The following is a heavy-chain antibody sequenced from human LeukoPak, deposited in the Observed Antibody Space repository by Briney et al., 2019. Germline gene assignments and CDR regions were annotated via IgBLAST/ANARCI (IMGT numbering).Heavy chain of an antibody. CDR1: GFTFSSYG. J-gene: IGHJ3*02. Sequence: QPGGSLRLSCAASGFTFSSYGMHWVREAPGKGLEWVAVISYDGSNKYYADSVKGRFTISRDNSKNTLYLQMNSLRAEDTAVYCCASRLGYCSSTSCYIGAFDIWGQGTMVTVSS. CDR2: ISYDGSNK. D-gene: IGHD2-2*02. V-gene: IGHV3-30*03. CDR3: ASRLGYCSSTSCYIGAFDI.